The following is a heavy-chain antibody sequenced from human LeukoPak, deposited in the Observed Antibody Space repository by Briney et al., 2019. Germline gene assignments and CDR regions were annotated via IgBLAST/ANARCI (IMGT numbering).Heavy chain of an antibody. J-gene: IGHJ4*02. V-gene: IGHV1-69*04. D-gene: IGHD1-26*01. CDR3: AREHALGRGSYSDY. Sequence: SVKVSCKASGGTFSSYAISWVRQAPGQGLGWMGRIIPILGIANYAQKFQGRVTITADKSTSTAYMELSSLRSEDTAVYYCAREHALGRGSYSDYWGQGTLVTVSS. CDR1: GGTFSSYA. CDR2: IIPILGIA.